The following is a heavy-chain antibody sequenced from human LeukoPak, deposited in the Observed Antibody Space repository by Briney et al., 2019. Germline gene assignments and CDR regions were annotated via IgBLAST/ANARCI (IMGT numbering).Heavy chain of an antibody. CDR3: ARVGDCSSTSCYTIFFDY. CDR2: IYYRGST. CDR1: GGSISSYY. D-gene: IGHD2-2*02. J-gene: IGHJ4*02. Sequence: SETLSLTCTVSGGSISSYYWSWIRQPPGKGLEWIGYIYYRGSTNYNPSLKSRVTISVDTSKNQFSLKLSSVTAADTAVYYCARVGDCSSTSCYTIFFDYWGQGTLVTVSS. V-gene: IGHV4-59*08.